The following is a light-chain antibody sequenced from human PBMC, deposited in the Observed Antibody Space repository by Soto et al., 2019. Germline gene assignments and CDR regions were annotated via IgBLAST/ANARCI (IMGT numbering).Light chain of an antibody. V-gene: IGLV1-44*01. CDR3: AAWDDSLNGVV. CDR2: NNK. CDR1: SSNIGSNT. J-gene: IGLJ2*01. Sequence: QSVLTQPPSASGTPGQRVTISCSGSSSNIGSNTVNWYQQLPGSAPKLHIYNNKQRPSGVPDRFSGSESGTSASLAISGLQSVDEADYYCAAWDDSLNGVVFGGGTKLTVL.